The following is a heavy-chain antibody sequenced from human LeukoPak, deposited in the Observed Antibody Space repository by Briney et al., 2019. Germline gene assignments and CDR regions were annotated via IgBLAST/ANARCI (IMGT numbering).Heavy chain of an antibody. J-gene: IGHJ5*02. Sequence: KTGGSLRLSCAASGITFSSYSMNWVRQAPGKGLEWVSSISSSSYIYYADSVKGRFTISRDNAKNSLYLQMNSLRAEDTAVYYCARDGGSWFDPWGQGTLVTVSS. V-gene: IGHV3-21*01. CDR3: ARDGGSWFDP. D-gene: IGHD3-16*01. CDR2: ISSSSYI. CDR1: GITFSSYS.